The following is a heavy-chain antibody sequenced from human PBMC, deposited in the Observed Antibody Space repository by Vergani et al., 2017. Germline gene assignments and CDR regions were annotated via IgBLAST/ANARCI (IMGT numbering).Heavy chain of an antibody. J-gene: IGHJ5*02. CDR2: IKEDGSEK. D-gene: IGHD4-17*01. Sequence: VQLVESGGGLVKPGGSLRLSCAASGFTFSDYYMSWIRQAPGKGLEWVANIKEDGSEKYYVDSVKGRFTISRDNAKNSLYMQMNNLRAEDTAVYYCARSYGVTGRVWFDPWGQGTLVTVSS. CDR1: GFTFSDYY. CDR3: ARSYGVTGRVWFDP. V-gene: IGHV3-7*01.